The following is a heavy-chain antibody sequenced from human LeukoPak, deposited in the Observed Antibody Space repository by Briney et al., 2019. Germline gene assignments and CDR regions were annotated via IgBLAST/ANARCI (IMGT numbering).Heavy chain of an antibody. CDR2: MNPNSGST. Sequence: ASVKVSCKASGYSFGISDIDWVRQATGQGLEWMGWMNPNSGSTGYAQKFQGRVTMTRSTSISTAYMELSGLTSEDTAMYYCVRDTRGPAAADDPFDLWGLGTMVTVSS. CDR3: VRDTRGPAAADDPFDL. J-gene: IGHJ3*01. V-gene: IGHV1-8*01. CDR1: GYSFGISD. D-gene: IGHD6-13*01.